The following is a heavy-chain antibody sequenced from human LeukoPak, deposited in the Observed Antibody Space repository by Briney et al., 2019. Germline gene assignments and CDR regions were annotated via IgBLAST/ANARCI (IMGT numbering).Heavy chain of an antibody. Sequence: ASVKVSCKASGYSFTSYGISWVRQAPGQGPEWMGWISAYNGNTNYAQNLQGRVTMTTDTSTSTAYMELRSLRSDDTAVYYCARDMVRGVIMPRDFDYWGQGTLVTVSS. CDR1: GYSFTSYG. CDR2: ISAYNGNT. CDR3: ARDMVRGVIMPRDFDY. D-gene: IGHD3-10*01. J-gene: IGHJ4*02. V-gene: IGHV1-18*01.